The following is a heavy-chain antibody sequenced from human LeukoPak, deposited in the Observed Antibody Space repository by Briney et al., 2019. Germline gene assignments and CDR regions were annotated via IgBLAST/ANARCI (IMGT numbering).Heavy chain of an antibody. V-gene: IGHV3-21*06. CDR2: LSGTGRYI. J-gene: IGHJ3*02. CDR1: GFTFSSYT. CDR3: ARSLRDAFDI. Sequence: GRSLRLSCAASGFTFSSYTMNWVRQAPGKGLEWVSSLSGTGRYIYYADLMKGRFTISRDNAKNSLYLQMNSLRAEDTAVYYCARSLRDAFDIWGQGTMVTVSS.